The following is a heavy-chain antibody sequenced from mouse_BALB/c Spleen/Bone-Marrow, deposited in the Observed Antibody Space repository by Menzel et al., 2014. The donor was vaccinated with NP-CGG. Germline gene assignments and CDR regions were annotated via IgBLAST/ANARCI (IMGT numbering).Heavy chain of an antibody. CDR1: GFTFNYYY. J-gene: IGHJ3*01. V-gene: IGHV5-4*02. CDR2: ISDGGDYT. D-gene: IGHD2-14*01. CDR3: ARDGEYRYDWFAY. Sequence: EVKLVESGGGLVKPGGSLKLSCTASGFTFNYYYMYWVRQTPEKRREWVATISDGGDYTYYLDSVKGRFTISRDNAKNNLYLQMSSLKSEDTAMYYCARDGEYRYDWFAYWGQGTLVTVSA.